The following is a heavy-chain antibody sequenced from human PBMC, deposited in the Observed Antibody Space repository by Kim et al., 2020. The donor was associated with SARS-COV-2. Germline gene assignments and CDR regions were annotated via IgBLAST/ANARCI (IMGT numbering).Heavy chain of an antibody. D-gene: IGHD3-22*01. J-gene: IGHJ4*02. CDR2: ISYDGSNK. CDR1: GFTFSSYA. CDR3: ARDVHTDYYDSSRSGY. V-gene: IGHV3-30*04. Sequence: GGSLRLSCAASGFTFSSYAMHWVRQAPGKGLEWVAVISYDGSNKYYADSVKGRFTISRDNSKNTLYLQMNSLRAEDTAVYYCARDVHTDYYDSSRSGYWGQGTLVTVSS.